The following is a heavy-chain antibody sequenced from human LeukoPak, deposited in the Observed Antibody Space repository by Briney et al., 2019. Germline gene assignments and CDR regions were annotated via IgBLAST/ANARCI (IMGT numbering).Heavy chain of an antibody. V-gene: IGHV1-18*01. Sequence: ASVKVSCKASGYTFTSYGISWVRQAPGQGLEWMGWIGAYNGNTNYAQKLQGRVTMTTDTSTSTAYMELRSLRSDDTAVYYCAREGYDFWSGPAAHAFDIWGQGTMVTVSS. J-gene: IGHJ3*02. CDR3: AREGYDFWSGPAAHAFDI. CDR2: IGAYNGNT. CDR1: GYTFTSYG. D-gene: IGHD3-3*01.